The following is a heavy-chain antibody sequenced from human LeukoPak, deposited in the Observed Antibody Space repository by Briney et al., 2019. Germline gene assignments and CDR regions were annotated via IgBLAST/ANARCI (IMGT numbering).Heavy chain of an antibody. D-gene: IGHD5-24*01. V-gene: IGHV1-2*06. J-gene: IGHJ4*02. CDR2: INPNSGGT. Sequence: ASVKVSCKASGYTFTDYYMHWVRQAPGQGLEWMGRINPNSGGTNYAQKFQGRVTMTRDTSINTAYMELSRLRSDDTPVYYCARTIGTGDGYTLSDYWGQGTLITVSS. CDR3: ARTIGTGDGYTLSDY. CDR1: GYTFTDYY.